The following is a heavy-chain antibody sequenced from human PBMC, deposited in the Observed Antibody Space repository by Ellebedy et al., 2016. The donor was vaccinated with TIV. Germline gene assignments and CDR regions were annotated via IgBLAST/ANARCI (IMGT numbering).Heavy chain of an antibody. V-gene: IGHV3-7*01. CDR3: ARDGGSGSYWEGFDY. J-gene: IGHJ4*02. Sequence: GESLKISCVASGFTFSDYWMSWVRQAPGKGLEWVANIKQDGGEIYYVDSVKGRFTISRDNARNSLYLQMSSLGVEDTAVYYCARDGGSGSYWEGFDYWGQGTLVTVSS. CDR1: GFTFSDYW. D-gene: IGHD3-10*01. CDR2: IKQDGGEI.